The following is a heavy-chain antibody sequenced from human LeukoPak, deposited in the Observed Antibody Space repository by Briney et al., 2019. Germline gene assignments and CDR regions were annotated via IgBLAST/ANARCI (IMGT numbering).Heavy chain of an antibody. D-gene: IGHD1-26*01. Sequence: NPSETLSLTCTVSGGSISSGSYYWSWIRQPAGKGLEWFGRIYTSGSTNYNPSLKSRVTISVDTSKNQFSLKLSSATAADTAVYYCARGSGSPADFVYWGQGTLVTVSS. CDR3: ARGSGSPADFVY. V-gene: IGHV4-61*02. J-gene: IGHJ4*02. CDR1: GGSISSGSYY. CDR2: IYTSGST.